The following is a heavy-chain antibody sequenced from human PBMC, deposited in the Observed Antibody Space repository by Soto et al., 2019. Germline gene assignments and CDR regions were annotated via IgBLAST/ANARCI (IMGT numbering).Heavy chain of an antibody. CDR3: AKNPGNYVGWFDP. J-gene: IGHJ5*02. Sequence: HPGGSLRLSCAASGFTFSSYAMSWVRQTPGKGLEWVSAISGSGGSTYYADSVKGRFTISRDNSKNTLYLQMNSLRVENTAVYYCAKNPGNYVGWFDPWGQGTLVTVSS. CDR1: GFTFSSYA. CDR2: ISGSGGST. D-gene: IGHD4-4*01. V-gene: IGHV3-23*01.